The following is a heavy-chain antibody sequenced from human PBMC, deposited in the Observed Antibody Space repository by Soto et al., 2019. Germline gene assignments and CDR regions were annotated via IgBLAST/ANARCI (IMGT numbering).Heavy chain of an antibody. D-gene: IGHD6-19*01. J-gene: IGHJ4*02. CDR3: ARDRIAVAGPFDY. CDR1: GFTFSSYG. Sequence: PGGSLRLSCAASGFTFSSYGMHWVRQAPGKGLEWVAVIWYDGSNKYYADSVKGRFTISRDNSKNTLYLQMDSLRAEDTAVYYCARDRIAVAGPFDYWGQGTLVTVSS. CDR2: IWYDGSNK. V-gene: IGHV3-33*01.